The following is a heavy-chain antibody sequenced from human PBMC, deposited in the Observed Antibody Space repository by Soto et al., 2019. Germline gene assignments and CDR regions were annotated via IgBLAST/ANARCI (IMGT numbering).Heavy chain of an antibody. Sequence: GESLKISLKGSGYSFTSYWIGWLRQKPGKGLEWIVIIYPGHSDTRYSPSFQGQVTISADKSINTAYLQWNSLKASDTAMYYCTRRPRGGGYGYTWFDPWGQGTLVPAPQ. CDR1: GYSFTSYW. CDR3: TRRPRGGGYGYTWFDP. J-gene: IGHJ5*02. D-gene: IGHD5-12*01. V-gene: IGHV5-51*01. CDR2: IYPGHSDT.